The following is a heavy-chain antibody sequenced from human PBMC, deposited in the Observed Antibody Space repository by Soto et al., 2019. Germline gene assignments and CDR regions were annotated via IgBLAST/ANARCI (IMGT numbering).Heavy chain of an antibody. D-gene: IGHD5-18*01. Sequence: QVQLVESGGGVVQPGRSLRLSCAASGFTFSSYGMHWVRQAPGKGLEWVAVIWYDGSNKYYADSVKGRFTISRDNSKNTRYLQMNSLRAEDTAVYYCAREPTLGYSYGYRSGDWYFDLWGRGTLVTVSS. J-gene: IGHJ2*01. CDR2: IWYDGSNK. CDR1: GFTFSSYG. V-gene: IGHV3-33*01. CDR3: AREPTLGYSYGYRSGDWYFDL.